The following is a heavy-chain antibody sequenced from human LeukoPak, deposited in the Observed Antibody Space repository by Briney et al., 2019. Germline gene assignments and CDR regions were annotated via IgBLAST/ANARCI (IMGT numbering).Heavy chain of an antibody. CDR3: ARGGGVYYGSGTSNWFDP. J-gene: IGHJ5*02. CDR2: INPNSGGT. CDR1: GYTFTSYG. Sequence: ASVKVSCKASGYTFTSYGISWVRQAPGQGLEWMGWINPNSGGTNYAQKFQGRVTMTRDTSISTAYMELSRLRSDDTAVYYCARGGGVYYGSGTSNWFDPWGQGTLVTVSS. D-gene: IGHD3-10*01. V-gene: IGHV1-2*02.